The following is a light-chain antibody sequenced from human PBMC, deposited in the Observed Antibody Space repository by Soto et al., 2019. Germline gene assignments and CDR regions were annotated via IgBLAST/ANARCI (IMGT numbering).Light chain of an antibody. Sequence: QSALTQPPSASGSPGQSVTISCTGTSSDVGGYNYVSWYQQHPGKAPKLMIYEVSRRTSGVPYRFSGSKSGNTASLTVSGLQSEDEADYYCSSYAGSNNYVFGTGTKLTVL. CDR3: SSYAGSNNYV. CDR2: EVS. CDR1: SSDVGGYNY. V-gene: IGLV2-8*01. J-gene: IGLJ1*01.